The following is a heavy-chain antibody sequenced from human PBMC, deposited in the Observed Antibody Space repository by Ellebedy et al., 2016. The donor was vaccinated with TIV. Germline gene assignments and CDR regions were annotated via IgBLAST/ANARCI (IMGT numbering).Heavy chain of an antibody. V-gene: IGHV3-33*01. CDR2: IWYDGSNK. CDR3: AREPMVRGVIRRGYAMDV. D-gene: IGHD3-10*01. J-gene: IGHJ6*02. Sequence: GESLKISCAASGFTFSSYGMHWVRQAPGKGLEWVAVIWYDGSNKYYADSVKGRSTISRDNSKNTLYLQMNSLRAEDTAVYYCAREPMVRGVIRRGYAMDVWGQGTTVTVSS. CDR1: GFTFSSYG.